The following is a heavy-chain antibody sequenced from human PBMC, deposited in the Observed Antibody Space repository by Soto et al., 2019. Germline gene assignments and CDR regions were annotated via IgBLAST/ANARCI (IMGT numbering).Heavy chain of an antibody. D-gene: IGHD1-26*01. CDR2: IYYDGST. CDR3: ASFCGTAFDX. V-gene: IGHV4-39*01. CDR1: GGSISSISFN. J-gene: IGHJ3*02. Sequence: SETLSLTCRVSGGSISSISFNWDWIRQPPGKGLELIGTIYYDGSTDYNPSLKSRAIISVDTSKNEFSLKLTSVTAADTAVYYCASFCGTAFDXWGHGTGVTVS.